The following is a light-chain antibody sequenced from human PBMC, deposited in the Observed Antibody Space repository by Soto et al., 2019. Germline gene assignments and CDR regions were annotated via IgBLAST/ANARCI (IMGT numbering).Light chain of an antibody. V-gene: IGKV3-11*01. CDR3: QQYNNWWT. CDR1: QTISTS. J-gene: IGKJ1*01. CDR2: DAS. Sequence: IVLTQSPATLSLSPGERATLSCTASQTISTSLAWYQQRPGQAPRLLIHDASNRATGIPARFSGSGSGTDFTLSISSLEPEDFAVYYCQQYNNWWTFGQGTKVDIK.